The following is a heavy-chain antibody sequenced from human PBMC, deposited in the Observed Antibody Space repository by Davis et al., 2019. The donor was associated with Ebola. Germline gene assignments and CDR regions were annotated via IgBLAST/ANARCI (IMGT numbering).Heavy chain of an antibody. J-gene: IGHJ4*02. CDR2: INSDGSST. CDR3: ALAHTVTTDY. D-gene: IGHD4-17*01. V-gene: IGHV3-74*01. CDR1: GFTLSSYW. Sequence: GESLKISCAASGFTLSSYWMHWVRQVPGKGLVWVSHINSDGSSTSYADSVKGRFTISRDNAKNTLYLQMNSLRAEDTAVYYCALAHTVTTDYWGQGTLVTVSS.